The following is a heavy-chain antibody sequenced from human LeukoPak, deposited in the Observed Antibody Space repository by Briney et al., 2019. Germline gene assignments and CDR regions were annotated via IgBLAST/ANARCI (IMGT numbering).Heavy chain of an antibody. D-gene: IGHD5/OR15-5a*01. Sequence: PSETLSLTCAVSGGSISSSNWWSWVRQPRGKGLEWIGEIYHSGSTNYNPSLKSRGTISVDKSKNQFSLKLSSVTAADTAVYYCARLGASTFDYWGQGTLVTVSS. J-gene: IGHJ4*02. CDR3: ARLGASTFDY. CDR2: IYHSGST. CDR1: GGSISSSNW. V-gene: IGHV4-4*02.